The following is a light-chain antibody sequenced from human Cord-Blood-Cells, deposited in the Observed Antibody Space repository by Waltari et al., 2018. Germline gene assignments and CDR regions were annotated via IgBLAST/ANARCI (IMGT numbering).Light chain of an antibody. CDR3: QSYDSSLRV. V-gene: IGLV1-40*01. CDR1: SPNIGAGFD. J-gene: IGLJ3*02. Sequence: QSVLTQPPSVSGAPGQRVPISCTGSSPNIGAGFDVHWYQQLPGTAPNLLIYGNSNRPSGVPDRFSGSKSGTSASLAITGLQAEDEADYYCQSYDSSLRVFGGGTKLTVL. CDR2: GNS.